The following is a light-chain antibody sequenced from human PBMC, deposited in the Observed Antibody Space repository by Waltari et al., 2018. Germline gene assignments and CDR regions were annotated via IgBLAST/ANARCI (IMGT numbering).Light chain of an antibody. J-gene: IGKJ1*01. V-gene: IGKV1-39*01. Sequence: DIQMTQSPSSLSASVGDRVTIPCRASQSISSYLNWYQQKPGKAPKLLIYAASSLQSGVPSRFSGSGSGTDFTLTISSLQPEDFATYYCQQSYSTFWTFGQGTKVEIK. CDR1: QSISSY. CDR2: AAS. CDR3: QQSYSTFWT.